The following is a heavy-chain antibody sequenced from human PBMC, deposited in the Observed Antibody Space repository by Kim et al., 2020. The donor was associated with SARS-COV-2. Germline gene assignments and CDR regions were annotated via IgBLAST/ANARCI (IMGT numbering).Heavy chain of an antibody. J-gene: IGHJ6*02. D-gene: IGHD6-13*01. CDR2: IYYSGST. CDR1: GGSVSSGSYY. Sequence: SETLSLTCTVSGGSVSSGSYYWSWIQQPPGKGLEWIGYIYYSGSTNYNPSLKSRVTISVDTSKNQFSLKLSSVTAADTAVYYCARDSPTYSSSQLSYGMDVWGQGTTVTVSS. V-gene: IGHV4-61*01. CDR3: ARDSPTYSSSQLSYGMDV.